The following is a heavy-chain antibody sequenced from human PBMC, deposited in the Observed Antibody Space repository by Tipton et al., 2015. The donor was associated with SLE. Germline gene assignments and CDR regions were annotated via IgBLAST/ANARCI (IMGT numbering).Heavy chain of an antibody. J-gene: IGHJ6*02. CDR3: ARRYSSSWSAYYYYYGMDV. Sequence: TLSLTCIVYDESFSGYYWSWIRQPPGKGLEWIGEINWSGNTNYNPSLESRVTMAIDTSKKQFSLKLNSVTAADTAVYYCARRYSSSWSAYYYYYGMDVWGQGTTVTVSS. CDR1: DESFSGYY. D-gene: IGHD6-13*01. V-gene: IGHV4-34*01. CDR2: INWSGNT.